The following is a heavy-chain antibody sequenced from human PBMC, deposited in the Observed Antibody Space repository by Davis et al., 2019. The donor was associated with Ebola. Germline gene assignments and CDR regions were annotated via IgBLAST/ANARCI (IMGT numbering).Heavy chain of an antibody. CDR2: IYYTGST. D-gene: IGHD5-18*01. CDR1: GGSIRAYS. CDR3: ARGYSYGPYNWFDP. J-gene: IGHJ5*02. V-gene: IGHV4-59*01. Sequence: SETLSLTCTVSGGSIRAYSWSWIRQPPGKGLEWIGFIYYTGSTNYNPSLKSRVTMSVDTSKNQFSLKLSSVTAADTAVYYCARGYSYGPYNWFDPWGQGTLVTVSS.